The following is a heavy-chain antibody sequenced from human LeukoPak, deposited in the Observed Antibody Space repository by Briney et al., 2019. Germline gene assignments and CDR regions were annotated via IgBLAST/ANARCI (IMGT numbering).Heavy chain of an antibody. D-gene: IGHD2-15*01. CDR2: MNPNSGNT. CDR1: AYTFTSYD. Sequence: ASVKVSCKASAYTFTSYDINWVRQATGQGLEWMGWMNPNSGNTGYAQKFQGRVTMTRNTSISTAYMELSSLRSEDTAVYYCARGAPGSYCSGGSCPYFDSWGQGTLISVSS. V-gene: IGHV1-8*01. CDR3: ARGAPGSYCSGGSCPYFDS. J-gene: IGHJ4*02.